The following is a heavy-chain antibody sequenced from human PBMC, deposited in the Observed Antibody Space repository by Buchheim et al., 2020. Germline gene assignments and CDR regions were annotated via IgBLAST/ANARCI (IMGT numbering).Heavy chain of an antibody. CDR3: ARDRADSSGWCWGDYGMDV. Sequence: QVQLVQSGAEVKKPGASVKVSCKASGYTFTGYYMHWVRQAPGQGLEWMGWINPNSSGTNYAQKFQGWVTMTRDTSISTAYLELSRLRSDDTAVYYCARDRADSSGWCWGDYGMDVWGQGTT. J-gene: IGHJ6*02. CDR2: INPNSSGT. CDR1: GYTFTGYY. V-gene: IGHV1-2*04. D-gene: IGHD6-19*01.